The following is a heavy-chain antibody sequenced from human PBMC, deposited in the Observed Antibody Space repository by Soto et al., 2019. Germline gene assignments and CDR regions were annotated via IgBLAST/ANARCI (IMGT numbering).Heavy chain of an antibody. Sequence: QVQLQESGPGLVKPSETLSLTCTVSGDSVSSDNYYWTWIRQPPGKGLEWIGYIYSSGSTNYNPYLKSRVTISLDTSSNQFSLKLTSVPAADTAVYYCARDIRGYSRAFDYWGQGTLVTVSS. J-gene: IGHJ4*02. CDR3: ARDIRGYSRAFDY. D-gene: IGHD5-18*01. CDR1: GDSVSSDNYY. V-gene: IGHV4-61*01. CDR2: IYSSGST.